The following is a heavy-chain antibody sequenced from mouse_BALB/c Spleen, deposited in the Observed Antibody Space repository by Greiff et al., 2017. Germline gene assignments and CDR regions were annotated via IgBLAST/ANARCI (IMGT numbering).Heavy chain of an antibody. J-gene: IGHJ4*01. Sequence: EVQLVESGGGLVQPGGSLKLSCAASGFTFSSYTMSWVRQTPEKRLEWVAYISNGGGSTYYPDTVKGRFTISRDNAKNTLYLQMSSLKSEDTAMYYCARHDDYGSSPLYAMDYWGQGTSVTVSS. V-gene: IGHV5-12-2*01. CDR2: ISNGGGST. CDR1: GFTFSSYT. CDR3: ARHDDYGSSPLYAMDY. D-gene: IGHD1-1*01.